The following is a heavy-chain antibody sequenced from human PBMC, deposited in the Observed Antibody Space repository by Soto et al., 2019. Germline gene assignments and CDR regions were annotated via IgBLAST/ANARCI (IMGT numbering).Heavy chain of an antibody. V-gene: IGHV1-24*01. J-gene: IGHJ4*02. CDR1: GYTLTELS. Sequence: ASVTVSCTVSGYTLTELSMHWVRQAPGKGLEWMGGFDPEDGETIYAQKFQGRVTMTEDTSTDTAYMELSSLRSEDTAVYYCATDRATGTTDFDYWGQGTLVTVSS. D-gene: IGHD1-7*01. CDR2: FDPEDGET. CDR3: ATDRATGTTDFDY.